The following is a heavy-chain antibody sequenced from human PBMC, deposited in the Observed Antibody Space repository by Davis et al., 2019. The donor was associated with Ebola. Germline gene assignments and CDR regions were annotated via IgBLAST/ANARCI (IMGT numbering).Heavy chain of an antibody. J-gene: IGHJ4*02. D-gene: IGHD3-10*01. V-gene: IGHV1-2*02. CDR2: INPNSGGT. CDR3: ARVWGTGPQGRDNLWFVFDY. Sequence: ASVKVSCKASGYTFTGYYIHWVRQAPGQGLEWMGWINPNSGGTNNAQKFQGRVTMTRDTSISTVYMELSRLRSDDTAIYYCARVWGTGPQGRDNLWFVFDYWGQGTLVTVSS. CDR1: GYTFTGYY.